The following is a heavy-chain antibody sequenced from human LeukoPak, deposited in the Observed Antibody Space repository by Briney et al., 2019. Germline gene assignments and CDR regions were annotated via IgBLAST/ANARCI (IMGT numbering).Heavy chain of an antibody. CDR2: VSSDGSID. Sequence: GGSLRLSCAASGFTFSSYGMHWVRQAPGKGLEWVAVVSSDGSIDYYADSVRGRFTVSRDNSKNTLYLQVNSLRVEDTAVYYCTREGMGTTFSAWFDPWGQGTLVTVPS. CDR3: TREGMGTTFSAWFDP. CDR1: GFTFSSYG. J-gene: IGHJ5*02. D-gene: IGHD1-7*01. V-gene: IGHV3-30*03.